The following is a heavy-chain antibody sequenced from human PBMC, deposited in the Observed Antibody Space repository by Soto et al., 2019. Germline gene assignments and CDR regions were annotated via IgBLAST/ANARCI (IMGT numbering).Heavy chain of an antibody. J-gene: IGHJ4*02. D-gene: IGHD2-8*02. CDR3: AKGHDSTYWEGY. Sequence: EVPVLESGGGLVQPGGSLRLSCVGSGFTFSSHVMTWVRQAPGKGLEWVSSISANGGSTYYAESVMGRFTISRDNSRNTLSLQMRSLRAEDTAVDYCAKGHDSTYWEGYWGQGTLVTVSS. V-gene: IGHV3-23*01. CDR1: GFTFSSHV. CDR2: ISANGGST.